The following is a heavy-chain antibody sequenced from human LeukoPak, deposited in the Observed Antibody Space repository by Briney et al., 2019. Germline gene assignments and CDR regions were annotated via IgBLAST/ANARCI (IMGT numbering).Heavy chain of an antibody. CDR1: GYTFTGYY. CDR3: ARGHGSGSYNLDY. CDR2: MNPNSGNT. V-gene: IGHV1-8*02. D-gene: IGHD3-10*01. Sequence: ASVKVSCKASGYTFTGYYMHWVRQATGQGLEWMGWMNPNSGNTGYAQKFQGRVTMTRNTSISTAYMELSSLRSEDTAVYYCARGHGSGSYNLDYWGQGTLVTVSS. J-gene: IGHJ4*02.